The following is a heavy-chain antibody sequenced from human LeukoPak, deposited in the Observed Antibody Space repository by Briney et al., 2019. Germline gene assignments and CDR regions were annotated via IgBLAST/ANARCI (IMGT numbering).Heavy chain of an antibody. CDR1: GYTFTRYY. CDR2: INPNSGGT. CDR3: AREAVVVVAATYYYYMDV. V-gene: IGHV1-2*02. J-gene: IGHJ6*03. D-gene: IGHD2-15*01. Sequence: ASVKVSCNASGYTFTRYYMHWVRQAPGQGLEWMGWINPNSGGTNYAQKFQGRVTMTRDSSISTAYMELSRLRSDDTAVYYCAREAVVVVAATYYYYMDVWGKGTTVTVSS.